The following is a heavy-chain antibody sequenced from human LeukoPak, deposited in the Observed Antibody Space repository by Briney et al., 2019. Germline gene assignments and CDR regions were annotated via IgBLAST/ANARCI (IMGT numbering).Heavy chain of an antibody. CDR3: ARDVVVVPAAMDHYYYYMDV. V-gene: IGHV1-46*01. CDR1: GYTFTSYY. CDR2: INPSGGST. J-gene: IGHJ6*03. Sequence: ASVKVSCKASGYTFTSYYMHWVRQAPGQGLEWMGIINPSGGSTSHAQKFQGRVTMTRDTSTSTVYMELSSLRSEDTAVYYCARDVVVVPAAMDHYYYYMDVWGKGTTVTISS. D-gene: IGHD2-2*01.